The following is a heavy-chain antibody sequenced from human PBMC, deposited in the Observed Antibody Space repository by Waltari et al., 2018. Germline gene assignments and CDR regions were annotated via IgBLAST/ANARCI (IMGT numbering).Heavy chain of an antibody. J-gene: IGHJ4*02. CDR3: ARDGNSSFHFDY. CDR2: IYTGGST. D-gene: IGHD1-26*01. Sequence: EVQLVESGGGWIQPGGSLRLSCAVSGLPVSTTYMTWVRQTPGKGMEWVSTIYTGGSTYYAESVKGRFTISRDNSKNTLYLQMNSLRAEDTAVYFCARDGNSSFHFDYWGQGTLVTVSS. V-gene: IGHV3-53*01. CDR1: GLPVSTTY.